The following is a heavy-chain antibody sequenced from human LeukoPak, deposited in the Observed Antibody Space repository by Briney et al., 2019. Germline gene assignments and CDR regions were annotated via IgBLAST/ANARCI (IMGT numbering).Heavy chain of an antibody. J-gene: IGHJ4*02. Sequence: PGRSLRLSCAASGFTFSSYAMHWVRQAPGKGLEWVAVISYDGSNKYYADSVKGRFTISRDNSKNTLYLQMNSLRAEDTAVYYCARDRSDVVVVAARRFDYWGQGTLVTVSS. D-gene: IGHD2-15*01. V-gene: IGHV3-30-3*01. CDR1: GFTFSSYA. CDR3: ARDRSDVVVVAARRFDY. CDR2: ISYDGSNK.